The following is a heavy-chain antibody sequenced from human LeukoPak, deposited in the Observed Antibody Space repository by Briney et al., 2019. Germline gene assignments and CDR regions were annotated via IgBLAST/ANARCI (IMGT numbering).Heavy chain of an antibody. D-gene: IGHD3-22*01. CDR1: GLTFSSYG. CDR2: IWYDGSKK. CDR3: ARDVGNYDARTLYFDY. Sequence: PGGSLRLSCATSGLTFSSYGVYWVRQAPGKGLEWVALIWYDGSKKYYADSVKGRFTISRDKSKNTLYLQMNSLTAEDTAVYYCARDVGNYDARTLYFDYWGQGKLVTVSS. V-gene: IGHV3-33*07. J-gene: IGHJ4*02.